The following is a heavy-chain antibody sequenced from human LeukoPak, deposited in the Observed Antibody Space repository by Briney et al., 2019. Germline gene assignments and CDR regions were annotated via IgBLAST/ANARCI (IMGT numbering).Heavy chain of an antibody. V-gene: IGHV4-61*02. Sequence: PSETLSLTCTVSGGSISSGSYYWSWIRQPAGKGLEWIGRIYTSGSTNYNPSLKSRITISVDTSKNQFSLKLSSVTAADTAVYYCARDSGTTVTTDYWGQGTLVTVSS. J-gene: IGHJ4*02. CDR3: ARDSGTTVTTDY. CDR1: GGSISSGSYY. CDR2: IYTSGST. D-gene: IGHD4-17*01.